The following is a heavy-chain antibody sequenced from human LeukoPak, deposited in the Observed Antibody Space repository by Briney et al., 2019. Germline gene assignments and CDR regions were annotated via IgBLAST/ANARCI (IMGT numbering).Heavy chain of an antibody. D-gene: IGHD6-6*01. V-gene: IGHV3-23*01. CDR1: GFTFSSYA. CDR2: ISGSGGST. J-gene: IGHJ4*02. Sequence: GGSLRLSCAASGFTFSSYAMSWVRQAPGKGLEWVSAISGSGGSTYYEDSVKGRFTISRDNSKNTLYLQMNSLRAEDTAVYYCAKDRGVTVAARPPHDYWGQGTLVTVSS. CDR3: AKDRGVTVAARPPHDY.